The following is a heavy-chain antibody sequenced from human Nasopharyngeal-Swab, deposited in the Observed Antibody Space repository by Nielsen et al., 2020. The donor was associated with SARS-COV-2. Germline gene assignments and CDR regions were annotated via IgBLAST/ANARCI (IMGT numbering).Heavy chain of an antibody. CDR3: ARRRFRSCFYYFDL. CDR1: VDSMTSYW. D-gene: IGHD3-16*01. J-gene: IGHJ4*02. Sequence: SETLSLTCTVSVDSMTSYWWTCIRQSPGKGLELIGYFYHSGNTYYNPSLQSRVTISVDTSKNQFSLELTSVTAADTAVYYCARRRFRSCFYYFDLWGQGTLVTVYS. CDR2: FYHSGNT. V-gene: IGHV4-59*12.